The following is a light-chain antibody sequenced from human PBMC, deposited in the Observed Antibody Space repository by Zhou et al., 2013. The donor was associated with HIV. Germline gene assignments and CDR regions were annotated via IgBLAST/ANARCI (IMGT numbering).Light chain of an antibody. CDR3: QQCNSYPYT. J-gene: IGKJ2*01. V-gene: IGKV1-5*03. Sequence: DIQMTQSPSTLSASVGDRVTITCRASRSISSWLAWYQQKPGKAPKLLIYRASTLESGVPSRFSGSGSGTEFTLTISSLQPDDFGTYYCQQCNSYPYTFGQGTKLEIK. CDR2: RAS. CDR1: RSISSW.